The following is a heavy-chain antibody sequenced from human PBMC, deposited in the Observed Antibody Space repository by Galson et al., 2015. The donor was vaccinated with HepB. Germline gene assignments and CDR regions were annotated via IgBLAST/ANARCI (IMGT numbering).Heavy chain of an antibody. Sequence: SVKVSCKASGYTFTSYYMHWVRQAPGQGLEWMGIINPSGGSTSYAQKFQGRVTMTRDTSTSTVYMELSSLRSEDTAVYYCARVSKLTRGRIAVAGKHEQTPYDYWGQGTLVTVSS. CDR1: GYTFTSYY. CDR2: INPSGGST. V-gene: IGHV1-46*01. D-gene: IGHD6-19*01. J-gene: IGHJ4*02. CDR3: ARVSKLTRGRIAVAGKHEQTPYDY.